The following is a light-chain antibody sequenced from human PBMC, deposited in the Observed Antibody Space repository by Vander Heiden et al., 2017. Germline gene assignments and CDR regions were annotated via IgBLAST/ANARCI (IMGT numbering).Light chain of an antibody. Sequence: IQLTQSPSSLPASLGDRVTITCRASQSIGTYLNWYQHKTGKAPRLLIYAASNLQFGVPSRFSGSGSGTDFILSSSSLQPDDFGSYYCQQRYTTPGTFGPGTNLEIK. V-gene: IGKV1-39*01. CDR2: AAS. CDR1: QSIGTY. CDR3: QQRYTTPGT. J-gene: IGKJ2*01.